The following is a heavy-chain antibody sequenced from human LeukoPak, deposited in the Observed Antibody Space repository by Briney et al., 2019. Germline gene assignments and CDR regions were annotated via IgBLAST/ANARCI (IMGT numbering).Heavy chain of an antibody. CDR3: ARILGYCSSTSCGNWFDP. D-gene: IGHD2-2*01. Sequence: SVKVSCKASGGAFSSYAISWVRQAPGQGLEWMGRIIPILGIANYAQKFQGRVTITADKSTSTAYMELSSLRSEDTAVYYCARILGYCSSTSCGNWFDPWGQGTLVTVSS. CDR2: IIPILGIA. J-gene: IGHJ5*02. V-gene: IGHV1-69*04. CDR1: GGAFSSYA.